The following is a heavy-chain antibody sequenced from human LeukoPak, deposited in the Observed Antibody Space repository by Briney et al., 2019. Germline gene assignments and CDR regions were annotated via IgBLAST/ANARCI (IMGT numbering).Heavy chain of an antibody. CDR2: MSYDGSNK. CDR1: GFTFSSYG. D-gene: IGHD2-2*01. Sequence: GRSLRLSCAASGFTFSSYGMHWVRQAPGKGLEWVAVMSYDGSNKYYADSVKGRFTISRDNSKNTLYLQMNSLRAEDTAVYYCAKVLVPAPLNDAFDIWGQGTMVTVSS. CDR3: AKVLVPAPLNDAFDI. J-gene: IGHJ3*02. V-gene: IGHV3-30*18.